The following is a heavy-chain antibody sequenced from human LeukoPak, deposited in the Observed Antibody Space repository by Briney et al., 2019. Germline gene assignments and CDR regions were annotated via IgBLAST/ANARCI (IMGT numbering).Heavy chain of an antibody. CDR3: VKDYGSGTCAFDY. V-gene: IGHV3-30*02. J-gene: IGHJ4*02. CDR2: IRHDETSK. Sequence: PGGSLRLSCAASAFTFSAYNIHWVRQAAGKGLEWVAFIRHDETSKYYIDSVKGRFTISRDNSKNTLYLQMNSLRPEDTAVYYRVKDYGSGTCAFDYSGQGALVTVSS. D-gene: IGHD3-10*01. CDR1: AFTFSAYN.